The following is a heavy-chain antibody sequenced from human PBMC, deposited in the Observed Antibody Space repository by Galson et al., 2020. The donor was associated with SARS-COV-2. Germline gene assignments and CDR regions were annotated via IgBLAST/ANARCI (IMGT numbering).Heavy chain of an antibody. CDR3: ARHIRVVHIVVVTAYFDY. J-gene: IGHJ4*02. CDR2: IHYSGSI. D-gene: IGHD2-21*02. V-gene: IGHV4-39*01. CDR1: GGSISSSSYY. Sequence: ETSETLSLTCTVSGGSISSSSYYWGWIRQPPGKGLEWIGSIHYSGSIYYNPSLKSRVTISVDTSKNQFSLKLSSVTAADTAVYYCARHIRVVHIVVVTAYFDYWGQGILVTVSS.